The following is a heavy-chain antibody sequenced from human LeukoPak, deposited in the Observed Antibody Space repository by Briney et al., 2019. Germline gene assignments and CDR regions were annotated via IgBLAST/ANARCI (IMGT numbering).Heavy chain of an antibody. J-gene: IGHJ5*02. CDR2: IYYTGSI. D-gene: IGHD2-15*01. CDR1: GDPITSYY. V-gene: IGHV4-59*01. CDR3: ARDGYCSGANCYRDWFDP. Sequence: PSETLSLTCTVFGDPITSYYWTWIRQPPGKGVEWVGSIYYTGSINYNPTLKSRVTMSVDTSKNQFSLKLSSVTAADTAVYYCARDGYCSGANCYRDWFDPWGQGTLVTVSS.